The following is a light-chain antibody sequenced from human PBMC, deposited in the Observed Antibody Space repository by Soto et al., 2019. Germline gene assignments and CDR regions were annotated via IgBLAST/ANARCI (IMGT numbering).Light chain of an antibody. J-gene: IGLJ2*01. CDR3: SSYTSSSTLG. Sequence: QSALTQPASLSGSPGQSITISCTGTSSDVGGYNYVSWYQQHPGKAPKLMIYDVSNRPSGVSNRFSGSTSGNTASLTLSGLQAEDDADYYCSSYTSSSTLGLGGGTQLTVL. CDR2: DVS. V-gene: IGLV2-14*01. CDR1: SSDVGGYNY.